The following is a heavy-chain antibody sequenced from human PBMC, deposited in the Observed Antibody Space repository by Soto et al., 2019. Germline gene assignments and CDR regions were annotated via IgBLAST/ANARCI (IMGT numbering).Heavy chain of an antibody. CDR3: ARRVVGYYMPAAMYYFDY. J-gene: IGHJ4*02. CDR2: MNPNSGNT. CDR1: GYTFTSYD. V-gene: IGHV1-8*01. D-gene: IGHD2-2*01. Sequence: QVQLVQSGAEVKKPGASVKVSCKASGYTFTSYDINWVRQATGQGLEWMGWMNPNSGNTGYAQKCQGRVTMTRNTSISTAYMELSSLRSEDTAVYYCARRVVGYYMPAAMYYFDYWGQGTLVTVSS.